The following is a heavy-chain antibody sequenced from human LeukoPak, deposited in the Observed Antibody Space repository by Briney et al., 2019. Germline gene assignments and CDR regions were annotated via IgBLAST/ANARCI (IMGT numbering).Heavy chain of an antibody. Sequence: PGGSLRLSCGVSGFRFSSYAMSWVRQAPGKGLEWVSSISGSGGSTYYTDSVKGRFAISRDNSKSTLYLQMNSLGTDDTALYYCVIGGQNYDFWRFDYWGQGTLVTASS. CDR2: ISGSGGST. CDR1: GFRFSSYA. D-gene: IGHD3-3*01. CDR3: VIGGQNYDFWRFDY. V-gene: IGHV3-23*01. J-gene: IGHJ4*02.